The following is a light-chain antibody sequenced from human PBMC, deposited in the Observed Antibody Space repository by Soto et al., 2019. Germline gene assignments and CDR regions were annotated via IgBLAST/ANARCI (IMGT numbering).Light chain of an antibody. CDR3: HQYNSPTQT. CDR2: AAS. CDR1: QTMTRAY. V-gene: IGKV3-20*01. J-gene: IGKJ2*01. Sequence: EIVLMQSPGTLSLSPGERATLSCRASQTMTRAYVAWYQQKPGQAPRLLIYAASYRATGISDKFSGSGSGTDFSLTISRLEPEDSAVYYCHQYNSPTQTFGQGTKVEIK.